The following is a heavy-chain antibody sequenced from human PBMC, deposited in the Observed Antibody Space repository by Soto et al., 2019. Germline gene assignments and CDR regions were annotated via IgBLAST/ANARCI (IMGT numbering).Heavy chain of an antibody. CDR2: ISVSGDNI. CDR3: ATGLGLLKSMFDW. CDR1: GFSFNSFN. J-gene: IGHJ4*02. Sequence: GGSLRLSCLASGFSFNSFNMNWIRRAPGRGLEWVASISVSGDNIYYGDSMQGRFTISRDNSKRSVFLDLNSLRVEDTAVYYCATGLGLLKSMFDWLGQETLVAIFS. D-gene: IGHD2-8*01. V-gene: IGHV3-21*01.